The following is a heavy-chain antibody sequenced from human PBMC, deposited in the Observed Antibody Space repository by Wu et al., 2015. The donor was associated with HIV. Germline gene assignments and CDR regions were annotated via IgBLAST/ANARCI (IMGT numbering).Heavy chain of an antibody. CDR2: INPNSGGT. CDR1: GYTFTGYY. Sequence: QVQLVQSGAQVKKPGASVKVSCKASGYTFTGYYMHWVRQAPGQGLEWMGWINPNSGGTNYAQKFQGRVTMTRDTSISTAYMELSRLRSDDTAVYYCARALRGSYYYYYGMDVWGQGTTVTVSS. D-gene: IGHD3-16*01. V-gene: IGHV1-2*02. CDR3: ARALRGSYYYYYGMDV. J-gene: IGHJ6*02.